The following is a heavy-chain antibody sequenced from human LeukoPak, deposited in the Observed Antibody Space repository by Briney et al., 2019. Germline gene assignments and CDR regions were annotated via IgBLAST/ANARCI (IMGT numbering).Heavy chain of an antibody. Sequence: ASVKVSCKASGYTFTTYDINWVRQATGQGVEWMGWMNPNSGNTGYSQKFQGRVTMTRDTSISTAYMELSSLTSEDTAVYFCARKMAMDVWGLGTTVTVSS. J-gene: IGHJ6*02. CDR1: GYTFTTYD. CDR3: ARKMAMDV. CDR2: MNPNSGNT. V-gene: IGHV1-8*02. D-gene: IGHD2-8*01.